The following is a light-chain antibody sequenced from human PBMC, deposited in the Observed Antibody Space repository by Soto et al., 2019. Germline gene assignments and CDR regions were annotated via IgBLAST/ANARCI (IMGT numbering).Light chain of an antibody. V-gene: IGKV3-20*01. CDR2: AAS. CDR3: QQFGSSAWR. Sequence: EIVLTQSPGTLSLSPEERATLSCRASQSVSSSYLAWYQQKPGQALSLLIYAASRRATGIPDRFSGSGSGTDFTLTISRLEPEDFAVYYCQQFGSSAWRFGQGTKVEIK. J-gene: IGKJ1*01. CDR1: QSVSSSY.